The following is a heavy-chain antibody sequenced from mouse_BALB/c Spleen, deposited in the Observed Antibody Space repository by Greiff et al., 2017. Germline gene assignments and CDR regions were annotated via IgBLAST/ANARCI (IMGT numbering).Heavy chain of an antibody. D-gene: IGHD2-14*01. CDR3: AVRRAYYFDY. CDR2: IYPYNGGT. CDR1: GYTFTDYN. V-gene: IGHV1S29*02. J-gene: IGHJ2*01. Sequence: VHVKQSGPELVKPGASVKISCKASGYTFTDYNMHWVKQSHGKSLEWIGYIYPYNGGTGYNQKFKSKATLTVDNSSSTAYMELRSLTSEDSAVYYCAVRRAYYFDYWGQGTTLTVSS.